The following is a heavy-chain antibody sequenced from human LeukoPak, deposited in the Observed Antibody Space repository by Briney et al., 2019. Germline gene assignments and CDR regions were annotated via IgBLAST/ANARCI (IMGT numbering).Heavy chain of an antibody. Sequence: SETLSLTCAVYGGSFSGCYWSWIRQPPGKGLEWIGEINHSGSTNYNPSLKSRVTISVDTSKNQFSLKLSSVTAADTAVYYCARAWRAAAGLILFDYWGQGTLVTVSS. CDR3: ARAWRAAAGLILFDY. J-gene: IGHJ4*02. V-gene: IGHV4-34*01. CDR2: INHSGST. CDR1: GGSFSGCY. D-gene: IGHD6-13*01.